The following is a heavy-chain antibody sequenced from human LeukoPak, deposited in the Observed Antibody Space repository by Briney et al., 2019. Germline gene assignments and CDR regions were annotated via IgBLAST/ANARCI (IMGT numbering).Heavy chain of an antibody. CDR3: AHRRTNYYDSSGYLFDP. CDR1: GFSLSTSGVG. D-gene: IGHD3-22*01. Sequence: SGPTLVKPTQTLTLTCTFSGFSLSTSGVGVGWIRQPPGKALEWLALIYWDDDKRYSPSLKSRLTITKDTSKNQVVLIMTNMDPVDTATYYCAHRRTNYYDSSGYLFDPWGQGNLVTVSS. V-gene: IGHV2-5*02. CDR2: IYWDDDK. J-gene: IGHJ5*02.